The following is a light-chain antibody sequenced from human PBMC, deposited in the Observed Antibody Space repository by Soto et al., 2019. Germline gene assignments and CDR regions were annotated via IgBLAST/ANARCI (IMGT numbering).Light chain of an antibody. Sequence: DIQMTQSPSSLSASVGDRVTFTCRASQGISNFLAWYQKRPGKVPKLLIYAASTLQSWVPPRFSGSGSGTDFTLSISSLQPEDVATYYCQEYSSAPYTFCQGTKREIK. CDR3: QEYSSAPYT. J-gene: IGKJ2*01. CDR2: AAS. CDR1: QGISNF. V-gene: IGKV1-27*01.